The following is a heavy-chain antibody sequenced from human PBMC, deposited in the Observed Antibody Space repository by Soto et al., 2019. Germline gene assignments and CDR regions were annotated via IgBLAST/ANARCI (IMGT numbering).Heavy chain of an antibody. CDR2: IIPILGIA. CDR3: ARYYYGSGSYYTPTYHYMDV. D-gene: IGHD3-10*01. V-gene: IGHV1-69*02. Sequence: ASVKVSCKASGGTISSYTISWVRQAPGQGLEWMGRIIPILGIANYAQKFQGRVTITADKSTSTAYMELSSLRSEDTAVYYCARYYYGSGSYYTPTYHYMDVWGKGTTVTVSS. CDR1: GGTISSYT. J-gene: IGHJ6*03.